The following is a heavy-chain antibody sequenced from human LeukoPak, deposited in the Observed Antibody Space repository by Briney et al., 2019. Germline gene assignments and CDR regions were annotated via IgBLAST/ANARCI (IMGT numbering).Heavy chain of an antibody. Sequence: PGRSLRLSCAASGFTFSSYGMHWFRQAPGKGLEGGAVIWYDGSNKYYADSVKGRFTISRDNSKNTLYLQMNSLRAEDTAVYYCARGYYDSSYYYYYGMDVWGQGTTVTVSS. CDR3: ARGYYDSSYYYYYGMDV. CDR2: IWYDGSNK. J-gene: IGHJ6*02. V-gene: IGHV3-33*01. D-gene: IGHD3-22*01. CDR1: GFTFSSYG.